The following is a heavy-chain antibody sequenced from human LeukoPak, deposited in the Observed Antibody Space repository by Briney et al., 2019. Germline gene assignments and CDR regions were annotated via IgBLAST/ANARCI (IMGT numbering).Heavy chain of an antibody. CDR3: ARRATGSSSLFYYYMDV. J-gene: IGHJ6*03. CDR1: GFTFSNYA. Sequence: PGGSMGLSCVASGFTFSNYAMSWVRQAPGKGLEWVSGISSSGSSTFFADHVKGRFTIARDNAKSSLYLQMNTLQAEDTAVYYCARRATGSSSLFYYYMDVWGKGTTVSVSS. D-gene: IGHD1-26*01. V-gene: IGHV3-23*01. CDR2: ISSSGSST.